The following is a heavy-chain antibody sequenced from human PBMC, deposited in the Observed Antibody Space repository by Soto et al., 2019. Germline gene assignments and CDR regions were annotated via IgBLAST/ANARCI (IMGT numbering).Heavy chain of an antibody. J-gene: IGHJ4*02. CDR2: INPNSGGT. CDR3: AREEGGDNEISLCAY. CDR1: GYTFTGYY. D-gene: IGHD4-17*01. Sequence: GASVKVSCKASGYTFTGYYMHWVRQAPGQGLEWMGWINPNSGGTNYAQKFQGRVTMTRDTSISTAYMELSRLRSDDTAVYYCAREEGGDNEISLCAYWGQGTLVTVSS. V-gene: IGHV1-2*02.